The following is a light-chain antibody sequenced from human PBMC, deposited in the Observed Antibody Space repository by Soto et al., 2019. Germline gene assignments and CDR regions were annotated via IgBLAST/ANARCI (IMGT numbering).Light chain of an antibody. CDR1: QSVGGS. CDR3: QQYDNWLS. V-gene: IGKV3-15*01. Sequence: ETVLTQSPGTLSLSPGERATLSCRASQSVGGSLAWYQQRPGQAPRLIISYASSRATDVPARFSGSGSGTDFTLTISSLQSEDYAVYYCQQYDNWLSFGQGTRLEIK. CDR2: YAS. J-gene: IGKJ5*01.